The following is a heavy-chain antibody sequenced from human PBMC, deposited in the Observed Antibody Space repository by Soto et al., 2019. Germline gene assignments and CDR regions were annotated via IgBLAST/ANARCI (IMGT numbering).Heavy chain of an antibody. CDR2: IYYSGST. D-gene: IGHD6-19*01. CDR1: GGSISSYY. CDR3: ARGRVAGPTVDYWYFDL. J-gene: IGHJ2*01. V-gene: IGHV4-59*01. Sequence: SETLSLTCTVSGGSISSYYWSWIRQPPGKGLEWIGYIYYSGSTNYNPSLKSRVTISVDTSKNQLSLKLSSVTAADTAVYYCARGRVAGPTVDYWYFDLWGRGTLVTVSS.